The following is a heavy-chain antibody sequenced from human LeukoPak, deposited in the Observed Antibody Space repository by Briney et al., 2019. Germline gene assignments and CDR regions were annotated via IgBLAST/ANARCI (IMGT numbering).Heavy chain of an antibody. CDR2: ISYDGSNK. V-gene: IGHV3-30*18. CDR3: PKGQHWLARAAYFDY. D-gene: IGHD6-19*01. Sequence: GRSLRLSCAASGFTFSSYGMHWVRQAPGKGLEWVAVISYDGSNKYYADSVKGRFTISRDNSKNTLYLQMNSLRAEDTAVYYCPKGQHWLARAAYFDYWGQGTLVTVSS. CDR1: GFTFSSYG. J-gene: IGHJ4*02.